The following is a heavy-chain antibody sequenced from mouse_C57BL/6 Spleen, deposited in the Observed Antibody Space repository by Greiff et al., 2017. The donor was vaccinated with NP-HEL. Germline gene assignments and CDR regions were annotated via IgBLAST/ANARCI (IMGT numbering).Heavy chain of an antibody. CDR1: GYTFTDYY. CDR3: ARWEAYYSNFFDY. D-gene: IGHD2-5*01. V-gene: IGHV1-19*01. J-gene: IGHJ2*01. Sequence: VQLQQSGPVLVKPGASVKMSCKASGYTFTDYYMNWVKQSHGKSLEWIGVINPYNGGTSYNQKFKGKATLTVDKSSSTAYMELNSLTSEDSAVYYCARWEAYYSNFFDYWGQGTTLTVSS. CDR2: INPYNGGT.